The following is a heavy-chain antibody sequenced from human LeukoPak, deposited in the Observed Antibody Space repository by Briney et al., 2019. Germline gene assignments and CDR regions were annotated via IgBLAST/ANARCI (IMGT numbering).Heavy chain of an antibody. D-gene: IGHD2-15*01. CDR2: ISDTGST. CDR1: GFTLSTYA. Sequence: GGSLRLSSAASGFTLSTYAMSWVRQAPGKVMEWVSAISDTGSTYHADSVKGRFTTSRGSSKNTLFLQMSRLRPADAAVYYCAKAPVSTCRGAFCYPFDYWGLGTLVTVSS. V-gene: IGHV3-23*01. J-gene: IGHJ4*02. CDR3: AKAPVSTCRGAFCYPFDY.